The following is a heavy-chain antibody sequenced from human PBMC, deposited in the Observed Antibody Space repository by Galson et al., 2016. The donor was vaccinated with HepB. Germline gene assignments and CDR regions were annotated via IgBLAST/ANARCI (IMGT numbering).Heavy chain of an antibody. CDR1: GFTFTNYA. V-gene: IGHV3-23*01. CDR3: TKDQLIVIVPAAGNWFDP. D-gene: IGHD2-2*01. J-gene: IGHJ5*02. Sequence: SLRLSCAASGFTFTNYAMSWVRQAPGKGLEWVAGIGGSGGGTHYADSVRGRFTISRDNSMNTLYLQMNSLRAEETAIYYCTKDQLIVIVPAAGNWFDPWGQGTLVTVSS. CDR2: IGGSGGGT.